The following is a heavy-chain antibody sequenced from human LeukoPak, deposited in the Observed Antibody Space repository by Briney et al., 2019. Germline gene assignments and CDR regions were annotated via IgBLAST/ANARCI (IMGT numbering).Heavy chain of an antibody. Sequence: GGSLRLSCAASRFTFSNYAMHWVRQAPGKGLEWVSGINWNSGSMGYADSVKGRFTISRDNAKNSLYLQMNSLRAEDTALYYCAKDLAEDILTGFYLDAFDIWGQGTMVTVSS. CDR1: RFTFSNYA. J-gene: IGHJ3*02. CDR2: INWNSGSM. D-gene: IGHD3-9*01. CDR3: AKDLAEDILTGFYLDAFDI. V-gene: IGHV3-9*01.